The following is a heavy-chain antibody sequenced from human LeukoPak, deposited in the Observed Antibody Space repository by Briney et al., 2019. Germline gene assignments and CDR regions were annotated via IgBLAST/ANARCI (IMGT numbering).Heavy chain of an antibody. CDR1: GGTFSSYA. Sequence: AASVKVSCKASGGTFSSYAISWVRQAPGQGLEWMGGIIPIFGTANYAQKFQGRVTITADESTSTAYMELSSLRSEDTAVYYCARGLLWFGEFYYWGQGTLVTVSS. CDR2: IIPIFGTA. J-gene: IGHJ4*02. D-gene: IGHD3-10*01. CDR3: ARGLLWFGEFYY. V-gene: IGHV1-69*13.